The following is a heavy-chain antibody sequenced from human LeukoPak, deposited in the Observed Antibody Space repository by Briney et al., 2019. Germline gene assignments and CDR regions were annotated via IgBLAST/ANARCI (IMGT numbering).Heavy chain of an antibody. CDR3: ARHRQVQPPLFDF. J-gene: IGHJ4*02. Sequence: PSETLSLTCTVSGGSISNYFWSWIRQLPGKGLEWIGYIYYSGSTSYNPSLKSRVTISVETSKSQFSLKLSSVTAADTAVYYCARHRQVQPPLFDFWGQGTLVTVSS. D-gene: IGHD1-1*01. CDR2: IYYSGST. V-gene: IGHV4-59*08. CDR1: GGSISNYF.